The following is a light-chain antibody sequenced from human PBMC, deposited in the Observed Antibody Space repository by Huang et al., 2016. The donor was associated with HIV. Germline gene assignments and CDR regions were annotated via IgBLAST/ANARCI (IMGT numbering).Light chain of an antibody. CDR3: QQRSNWPRT. CDR1: QRVSSY. J-gene: IGKJ1*01. Sequence: EIVLTQSPATLSLSPGERATLSCRASQRVSSYLAWYQQKPGQAPRRRIYDASSRATGIPARFSGSGSGTDFTLTISSLEPEDFAVYYCQQRSNWPRTFGQGTKVEIK. CDR2: DAS. V-gene: IGKV3-11*01.